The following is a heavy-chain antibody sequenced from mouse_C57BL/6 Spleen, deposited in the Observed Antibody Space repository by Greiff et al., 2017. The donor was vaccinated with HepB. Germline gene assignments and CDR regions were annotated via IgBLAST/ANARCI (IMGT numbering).Heavy chain of an antibody. D-gene: IGHD4-1*01. J-gene: IGHJ2*01. CDR2: INPNNGGT. Sequence: EVQLQQSGPELVKPGASVKISCKASGYTFTDYYMNWVKQSHGKSLEWIGDINPNNGGTSYNQKFKGKATLTVGKSSSTAYMELRSLTSEDSAVYYCARLGPGDFDYWGQGTTLTVSS. CDR1: GYTFTDYY. CDR3: ARLGPGDFDY. V-gene: IGHV1-26*01.